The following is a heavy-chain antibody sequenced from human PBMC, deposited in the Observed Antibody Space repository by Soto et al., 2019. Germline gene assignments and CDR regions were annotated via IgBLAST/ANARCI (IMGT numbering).Heavy chain of an antibody. CDR3: ARAALNWFAP. CDR2: IYYSGST. V-gene: IGHV4-59*01. Sequence: SETLSLTCNVSGGSISNYYWNWIRRPPGKGLEWIGYIYYSGSTNYNPSLKSRVTISVDTSKNQFSLKLSSVTAADTAVYYCARAALNWFAPWGQGTPVPVSS. CDR1: GGSISNYY. J-gene: IGHJ5*02.